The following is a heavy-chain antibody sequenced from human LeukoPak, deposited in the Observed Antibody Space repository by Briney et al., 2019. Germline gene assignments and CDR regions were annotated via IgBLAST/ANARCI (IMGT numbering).Heavy chain of an antibody. J-gene: IGHJ4*02. D-gene: IGHD3-16*01. Sequence: EASETLSLTCTVSSGSIGSSSNYWSWIRQPAGRGLEWIGRIYTSGSTNYNPSLKSRVTISVDTSKNQFSLKLSSVTAADTAVYYCARGGKASEDYWGQGTLVTVSS. V-gene: IGHV4-61*02. CDR2: IYTSGST. CDR3: ARGGKASEDY. CDR1: SGSIGSSSNY.